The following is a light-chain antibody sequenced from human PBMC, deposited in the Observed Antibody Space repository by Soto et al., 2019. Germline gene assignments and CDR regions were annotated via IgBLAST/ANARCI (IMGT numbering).Light chain of an antibody. CDR1: SSDVGGYNY. J-gene: IGLJ1*01. CDR3: SSYTGSTTYV. CDR2: DVS. Sequence: QSALTQPASVSGSPGQSITISCTGTSSDVGGYNYVSWYQQHPGKAPKLMIYDVSNRPSGVSNRFSGSKSGNTASLTISGLQAEDEADYYCSSYTGSTTYVFGIGTQLTVL. V-gene: IGLV2-14*01.